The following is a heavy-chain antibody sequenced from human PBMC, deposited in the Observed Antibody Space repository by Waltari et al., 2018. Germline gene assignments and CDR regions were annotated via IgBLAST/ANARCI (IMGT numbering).Heavy chain of an antibody. V-gene: IGHV3-48*03. D-gene: IGHD5-12*01. Sequence: EVQLVESGGGLVQPGGSLRLSCAASGFTFSSYEMNWVRQAPGKGLEWVSYISSSGSTIYYADSVKGRFTISRDNAKNSLYLQMNSLRAEDTAVYYCARDLDPSWGWLQFGDYYYYGMDVWGQGTTVTVSS. J-gene: IGHJ6*02. CDR1: GFTFSSYE. CDR3: ARDLDPSWGWLQFGDYYYYGMDV. CDR2: ISSSGSTI.